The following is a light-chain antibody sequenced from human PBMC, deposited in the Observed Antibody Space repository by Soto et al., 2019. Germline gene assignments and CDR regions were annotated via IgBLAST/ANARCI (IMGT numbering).Light chain of an antibody. CDR2: FAS. CDR3: QQYDKWHRT. V-gene: IGKV3-15*01. J-gene: IGKJ1*01. CDR1: QSVSTN. Sequence: VMTQSPATLSVSPGERAALSCRASQSVSTNLAWYQQKPGQPPRLLIYFASTRATAVPARFTAGGSGTEFTLTISSLQSDDWAVYYCQQYDKWHRTFGQGTKVEIK.